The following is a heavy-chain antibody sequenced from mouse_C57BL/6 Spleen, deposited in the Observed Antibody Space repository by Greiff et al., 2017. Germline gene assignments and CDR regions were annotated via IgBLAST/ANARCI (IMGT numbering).Heavy chain of an antibody. CDR1: GYSFTDYN. CDR3: ERGWETYFDY. J-gene: IGHJ2*01. V-gene: IGHV1-39*01. CDR2: INPNSGTT. Sequence: EVQGVESGPELVKPGASVKISCKASGYSFTDYNMNWVKQSNGKSLEWIGVINPNSGTTSYNQKFKGKATLTVDQSSSTAYMHLNSLTSEDSAVYYCERGWETYFDYWGQGTTLTVSS. D-gene: IGHD4-1*01.